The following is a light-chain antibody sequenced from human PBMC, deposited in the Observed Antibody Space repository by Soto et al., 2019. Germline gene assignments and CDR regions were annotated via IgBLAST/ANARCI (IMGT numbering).Light chain of an antibody. J-gene: IGKJ5*01. V-gene: IGKV3D-15*01. Sequence: EIVLTQSPATLSAFPGDRVTLSCRASQAVNTRLAWYQHKPGQAPRLLIYLTSNRAAGVPSRFSAWGSETDFTLTISDVQPEDFAVYYCQQYNNWPPITFGQGTRREIK. CDR2: LTS. CDR1: QAVNTR. CDR3: QQYNNWPPIT.